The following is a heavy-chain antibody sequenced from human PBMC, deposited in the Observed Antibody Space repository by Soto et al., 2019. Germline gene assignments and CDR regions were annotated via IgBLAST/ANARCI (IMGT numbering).Heavy chain of an antibody. CDR3: ARGDYGSGGIPTVFDY. CDR2: IYYSGST. V-gene: IGHV4-30-4*08. D-gene: IGHD3-10*01. Sequence: SETLPLPCTVSDGSINSRDYCWSWIRKPPGKGGEWIGYIYYSGSTYYNPPLKSRVTISVDTSKNQFSLKLSSVTAADTAVYYCARGDYGSGGIPTVFDYWGQGTLVTVSS. J-gene: IGHJ4*02. CDR1: DGSINSRDYC.